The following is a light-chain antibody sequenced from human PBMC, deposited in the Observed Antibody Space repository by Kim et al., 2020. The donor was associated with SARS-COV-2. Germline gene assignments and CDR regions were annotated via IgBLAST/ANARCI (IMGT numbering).Light chain of an antibody. J-gene: IGLJ2*01. CDR1: NSNIGSNT. CDR2: SNN. V-gene: IGLV1-44*01. CDR3: AAWDDSLNGLV. Sequence: ELTQPPSASGTPGQRVTISCSGSNSNIGSNTVNWYQQLPGTAPKLLIYSNNQRPSGVPDRFSGSKSGTSASLAISGLQSEDEADYDCAAWDDSLNGLVFGGGTQLTVL.